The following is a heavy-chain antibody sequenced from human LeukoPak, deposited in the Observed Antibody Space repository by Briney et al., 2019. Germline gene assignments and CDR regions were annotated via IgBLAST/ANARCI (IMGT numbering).Heavy chain of an antibody. Sequence: GGSLRLSCAASGFTFDDYAMHWVRQAPGKGLEWVSGISGNSGSIGYADSVKGRLTISRDNAKNSLYLQMNSLRAEDTALYYCAKDPQYYDSSGFDYWGQGTLVTVSP. CDR3: AKDPQYYDSSGFDY. V-gene: IGHV3-9*01. D-gene: IGHD3-22*01. CDR2: ISGNSGSI. CDR1: GFTFDDYA. J-gene: IGHJ4*02.